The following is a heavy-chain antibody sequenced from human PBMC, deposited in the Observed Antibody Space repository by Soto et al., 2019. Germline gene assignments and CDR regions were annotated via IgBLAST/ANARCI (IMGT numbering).Heavy chain of an antibody. CDR2: IYYSGST. D-gene: IGHD2-15*01. CDR1: GGSISSYY. Sequence: PSETLSLTCTVSGGSISSYYWSWIRQPPGKGLEWIGYIYYSGSTNYNPSLKSRVTISVDTSKNQFSLKLSSVTAADTAVYYCERRWGRNFDYWGQGTLVTVSS. CDR3: ERRWGRNFDY. V-gene: IGHV4-59*08. J-gene: IGHJ4*02.